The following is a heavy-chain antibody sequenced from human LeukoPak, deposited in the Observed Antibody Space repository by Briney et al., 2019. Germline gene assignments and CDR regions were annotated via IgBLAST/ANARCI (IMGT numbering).Heavy chain of an antibody. J-gene: IGHJ4*02. CDR3: ARGVQRAALVPPYYFDF. Sequence: SETLSLTCTVYDDSYRNYYWTWIRQPPGKGLDWIGEINHFGRTNYSPSLKSRLTMSVGASRNQFSLTLTSVTAADTAVYYCARGVQRAALVPPYYFDFWGQGTLVTVSS. CDR2: INHFGRT. V-gene: IGHV4-34*01. D-gene: IGHD5-18*01. CDR1: DDSYRNYY.